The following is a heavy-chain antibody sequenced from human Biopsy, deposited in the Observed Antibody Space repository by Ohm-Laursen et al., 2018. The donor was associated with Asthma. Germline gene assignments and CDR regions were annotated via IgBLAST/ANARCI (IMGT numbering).Heavy chain of an antibody. CDR1: GYSFTDYS. D-gene: IGHD5-12*01. Sequence: SSVKVSCKASGYSFTDYSVHWVRQAPGQGLEWMGGLIPVLGTPDHAQMFEGRVTITADESTSTAYMELSSLSSEDTAVYYCARGYSGSHRIVYYYSGLEVWGQGTTVTVSS. V-gene: IGHV1-69*01. CDR3: ARGYSGSHRIVYYYSGLEV. J-gene: IGHJ6*02. CDR2: LIPVLGTP.